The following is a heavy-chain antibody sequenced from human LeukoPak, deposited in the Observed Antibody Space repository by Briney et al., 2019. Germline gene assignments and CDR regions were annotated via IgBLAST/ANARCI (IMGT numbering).Heavy chain of an antibody. CDR1: GFTFSSYA. CDR3: AREYSSGKVFDY. CDR2: ISYDGSNE. J-gene: IGHJ4*02. Sequence: GGSLRLSCAASGFTFSSYAMHWVRQAPGKGLEWVAVISYDGSNEYYADSVKGRFTISRDNSKNTLYLQMNSLRAEDTAVYYCAREYSSGKVFDYWGQGTLVTVSS. D-gene: IGHD6-19*01. V-gene: IGHV3-30*04.